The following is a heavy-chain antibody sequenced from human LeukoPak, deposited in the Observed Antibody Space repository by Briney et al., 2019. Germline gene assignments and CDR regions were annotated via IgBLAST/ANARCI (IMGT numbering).Heavy chain of an antibody. CDR3: ARDRCSSTSCYIDY. J-gene: IGHJ4*02. Sequence: ASVKVSCKASGYTFTSYGISWVRQAPGQGLEWMGWISAYNGNTNYAQKLQGRVTMTTDTSTSTAYMELRSLRSDDTAVYYCARDRCSSTSCYIDYWGQGTLVTVSS. CDR2: ISAYNGNT. CDR1: GYTFTSYG. D-gene: IGHD2-2*01. V-gene: IGHV1-18*01.